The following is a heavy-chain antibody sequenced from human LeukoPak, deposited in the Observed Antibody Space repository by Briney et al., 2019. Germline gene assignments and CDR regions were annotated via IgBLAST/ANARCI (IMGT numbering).Heavy chain of an antibody. V-gene: IGHV5-10-1*01. CDR2: IDPSDSYT. J-gene: IGHJ6*02. CDR3: ARPIYGYYYYGMDV. D-gene: IGHD2/OR15-2a*01. Sequence: GESLRISCKGSGYSFTSYWISWVRQMPGKGLGWMGRIDPSDSYTNYSPSFRGHVTISADKSISTAYLQWSSLKASDTAMYYCARPIYGYYYYGMDVWGQGTTVTVSS. CDR1: GYSFTSYW.